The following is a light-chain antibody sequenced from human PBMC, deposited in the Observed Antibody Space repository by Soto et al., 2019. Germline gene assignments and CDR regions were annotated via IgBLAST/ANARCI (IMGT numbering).Light chain of an antibody. CDR2: EVS. V-gene: IGLV2-23*02. CDR1: SSDVGSYNL. J-gene: IGLJ1*01. Sequence: QSALTQPASVSGSPGQSITISCTGTSSDVGSYNLVSWYQQHAGKAPKLMIYEVSKRPSGVSNRFSCSKSGNTASLTISGLQAEDEADYYCCSYAGSSPYVFGTGTKLTVL. CDR3: CSYAGSSPYV.